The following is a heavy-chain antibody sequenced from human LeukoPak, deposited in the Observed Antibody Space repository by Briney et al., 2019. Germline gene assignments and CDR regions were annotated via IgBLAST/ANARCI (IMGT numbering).Heavy chain of an antibody. J-gene: IGHJ4*02. CDR3: ARSGPPYDYVWGSYHYYFDY. CDR2: INHSGST. V-gene: IGHV4-34*01. Sequence: SETLSLTCAVYGGSFSGYHWSWIRQPPGKGLEWIGEINHSGSTNYNPSLKSRVTISVDTSKNQFSLKLSSVTAADTAVYYCARSGPPYDYVWGSYHYYFDYWGQGTLVTVSS. CDR1: GGSFSGYH. D-gene: IGHD3-16*02.